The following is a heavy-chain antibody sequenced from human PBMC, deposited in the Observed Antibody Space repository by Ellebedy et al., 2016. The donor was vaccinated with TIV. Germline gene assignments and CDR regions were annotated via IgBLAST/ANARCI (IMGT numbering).Heavy chain of an antibody. CDR3: ATSLGVAGTGTDAFDI. CDR1: GYTFTGYY. Sequence: AASVKVSCKASGYTFTGYYMHWARQAPGQGLEWMGWINPNSGGTNYAQKFQGRVTMTRDTSISTAYMELSRLRSDDMAVYYCATSLGVAGTGTDAFDIWGQGTMVIVSS. J-gene: IGHJ3*02. V-gene: IGHV1-2*02. CDR2: INPNSGGT. D-gene: IGHD6-19*01.